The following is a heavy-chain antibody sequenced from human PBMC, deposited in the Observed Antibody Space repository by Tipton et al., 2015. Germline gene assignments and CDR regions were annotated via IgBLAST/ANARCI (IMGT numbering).Heavy chain of an antibody. J-gene: IGHJ3*02. CDR1: GFTFSSYA. CDR3: ARGGPWSPFGVVPHDAFDI. D-gene: IGHD3-3*01. CDR2: ISGSGVSR. Sequence: SLRLSCAASGFTFSSYAMSWVRQAPGKGLEWVSPISGSGVSRYYGDSVKGRFTISRDNTKNTLYLQMNSLGDEDTAVYYCARGGPWSPFGVVPHDAFDIWGQGTMVTVSS. V-gene: IGHV3-23*01.